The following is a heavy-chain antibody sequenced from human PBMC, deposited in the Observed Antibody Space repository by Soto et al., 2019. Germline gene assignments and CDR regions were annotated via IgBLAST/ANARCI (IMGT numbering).Heavy chain of an antibody. D-gene: IGHD2-15*01. CDR2: ISSSSSYI. J-gene: IGHJ4*02. CDR3: ARGVGGSDSWYFDY. CDR1: GFTFSSYS. Sequence: EVQLVESGGGLVKPGGSLRLSCAASGFTFSSYSMNWVRQAPGKGLEWVSSISSSSSYIYYADSVKGGFTISRDNAKNSLYLQMNSLSAEDTAVYYCARGVGGSDSWYFDYWGQGTLVTVSS. V-gene: IGHV3-21*01.